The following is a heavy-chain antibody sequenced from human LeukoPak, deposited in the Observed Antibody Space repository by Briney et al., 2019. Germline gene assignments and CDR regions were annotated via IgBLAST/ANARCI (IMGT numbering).Heavy chain of an antibody. V-gene: IGHV1-2*02. CDR2: INPNSGGT. D-gene: IGHD1-26*01. CDR3: ARELRSGSRGSV. J-gene: IGHJ3*01. Sequence: ASVKVSCKASGYTFTDYYMHWVRQAPGQGLEWMGWINPNSGGTKYAQKFQGRVTMTRDTSINTAYMELSRLRSDDTAVYYCARELRSGSRGSVWGRGTMVTVSS. CDR1: GYTFTDYY.